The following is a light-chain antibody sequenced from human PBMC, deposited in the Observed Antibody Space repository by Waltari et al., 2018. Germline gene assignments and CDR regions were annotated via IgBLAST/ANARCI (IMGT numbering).Light chain of an antibody. CDR2: EGS. V-gene: IGLV2-23*01. Sequence: QSALTQPASVSGSPGQSITISCTGTSSDGGSYNLVSWYQQHPGKAPKLMIYEGSKRTSGVLYLFSGSKSGNTASLTISGLQAEDEADYYCCSYAGSSTYVFGTGTKVNVL. CDR1: SSDGGSYNL. CDR3: CSYAGSSTYV. J-gene: IGLJ1*01.